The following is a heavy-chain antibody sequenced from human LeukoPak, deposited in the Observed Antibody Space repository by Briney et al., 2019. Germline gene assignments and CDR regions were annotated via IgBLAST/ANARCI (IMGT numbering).Heavy chain of an antibody. CDR2: ITTSGSST. CDR1: GFTFSNHD. CDR3: ARERTNCYGDYYDC. V-gene: IGHV3-48*03. J-gene: IGHJ4*02. D-gene: IGHD4/OR15-4a*01. Sequence: GGSLRLSCAASGFTFSNHDMNWVRQAPGKGLEWVSYITTSGSSTYYADSVKGRFTISRDNARNSLYLEMNSLRAEDTALYYCARERTNCYGDYYDCWGQGTLVTVSS.